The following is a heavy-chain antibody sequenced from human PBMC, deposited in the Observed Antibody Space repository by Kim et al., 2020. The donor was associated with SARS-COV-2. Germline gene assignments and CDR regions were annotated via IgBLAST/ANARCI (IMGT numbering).Heavy chain of an antibody. CDR1: GGTFSSYA. D-gene: IGHD5-18*01. J-gene: IGHJ6*02. CDR2: IIPIFGTA. CDR3: ARDVDTAMAAFYYYYGMDV. V-gene: IGHV1-69*13. Sequence: SVKVSCKASGGTFSSYAISWVRQAPGQGLEWMGGIIPIFGTANYAQKFQGRVTITADESTSTAYMELSSLRSEDTAVYYCARDVDTAMAAFYYYYGMDVWGQGTTVTVSS.